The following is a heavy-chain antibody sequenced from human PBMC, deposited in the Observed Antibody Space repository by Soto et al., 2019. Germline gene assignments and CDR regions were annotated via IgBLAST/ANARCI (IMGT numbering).Heavy chain of an antibody. CDR1: GFTFSSYA. CDR2: ISGSGGST. D-gene: IGHD5-12*01. V-gene: IGHV3-23*01. J-gene: IGHJ4*02. CDR3: AKDRKRLGYSGYDCHDY. Sequence: EVQLLESGGGLVQPGGSLRLSCAASGFTFSSYAMSWVRQAPGKGLEWVSAISGSGGSTYYADSVKGRFTISRDNSKNTPYLQMNSMSAEDTAVYYCAKDRKRLGYSGYDCHDYWGQGTLVTVSS.